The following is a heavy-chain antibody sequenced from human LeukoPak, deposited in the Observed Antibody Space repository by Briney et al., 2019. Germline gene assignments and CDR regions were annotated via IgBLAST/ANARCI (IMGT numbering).Heavy chain of an antibody. J-gene: IGHJ4*02. CDR3: AREKNKYDY. V-gene: IGHV1-46*01. Sequence: ASVKVSCKASGYTFTSYFMHWVRQAPGQGLEWMGIINPSGGSTSYAQKFQGRVTMTRDTSTSTAYMELRSLRSDDTAVYYCAREKNKYDYWGQGTLVTVSS. CDR1: GYTFTSYF. D-gene: IGHD2/OR15-2a*01. CDR2: INPSGGST.